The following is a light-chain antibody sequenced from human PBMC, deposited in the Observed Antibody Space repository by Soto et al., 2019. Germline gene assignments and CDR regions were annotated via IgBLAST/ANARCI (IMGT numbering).Light chain of an antibody. V-gene: IGKV1-5*03. CDR2: KAS. Sequence: DIQMTQSLSTLSASVGDRVTITCRASQSISSWLAWYQQKPGKAPSVLIYKASRLENAVPSRFSGSGSGTEFTLTISSLQPDDSATYYCQQYNSYSPTFGQGTKVEVK. CDR3: QQYNSYSPT. J-gene: IGKJ1*01. CDR1: QSISSW.